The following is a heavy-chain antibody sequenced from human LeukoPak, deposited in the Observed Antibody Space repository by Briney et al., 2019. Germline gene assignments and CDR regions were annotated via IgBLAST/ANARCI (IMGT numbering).Heavy chain of an antibody. Sequence: SGGSLRLSCAASGFFVSNNYMSWVRQAPGKGLEWIGYIYYSGSTNYNPSLKSRVTISVDTSKNQFSLKLSSVTAADTAVYYCARHNIAAALVRWDWFDPWGQGTLVTVSS. J-gene: IGHJ5*02. V-gene: IGHV4-59*08. D-gene: IGHD6-13*01. CDR1: GFFVSNNY. CDR2: IYYSGST. CDR3: ARHNIAAALVRWDWFDP.